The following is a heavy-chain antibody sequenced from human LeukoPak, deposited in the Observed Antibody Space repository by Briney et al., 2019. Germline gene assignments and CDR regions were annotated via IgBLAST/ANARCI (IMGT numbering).Heavy chain of an antibody. V-gene: IGHV4-4*07. Sequence: SETLSLTCTVSGGSISSYYWSWIRQPAGKGLEWIGRIYTSGSTNYNPSLKSRVTMSVDTSKNQFSLKLSSVTAADTAVYYCARAILHRGLSYYDILTGYPRSLYYMDVWGKGTTVTVSS. CDR1: GGSISSYY. D-gene: IGHD3-9*01. CDR3: ARAILHRGLSYYDILTGYPRSLYYMDV. J-gene: IGHJ6*03. CDR2: IYTSGST.